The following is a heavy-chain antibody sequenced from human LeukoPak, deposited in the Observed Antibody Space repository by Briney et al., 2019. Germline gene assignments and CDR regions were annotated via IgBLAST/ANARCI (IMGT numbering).Heavy chain of an antibody. J-gene: IGHJ3*02. D-gene: IGHD2-2*01. CDR2: IYHSGST. CDR3: ARVPLRYQLFDAFDI. Sequence: PSQTLSLTCTVSGGSISSGGYYWSWIRQPPGKGLEWIGYIYHSGSTYYNPSLKSRVTISVDRSKNQFSLKLSSVTAADTAVYYCARVPLRYQLFDAFDIWGQGTMVTVSS. V-gene: IGHV4-30-2*01. CDR1: GGSISSGGYY.